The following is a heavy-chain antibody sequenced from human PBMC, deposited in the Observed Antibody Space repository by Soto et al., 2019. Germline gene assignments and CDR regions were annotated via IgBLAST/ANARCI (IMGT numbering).Heavy chain of an antibody. J-gene: IGHJ5*02. CDR3: ASGFDSDGLYNGGHP. D-gene: IGHD3-22*01. V-gene: IGHV4-4*02. CDR1: GGSISTTNW. Sequence: VQLQESGPGLVKPSGTLSLTCTVSGGSISTTNWWSWVRQSPGKGLGWIGEIVHIGSTNYNTSLKRRVTISLDKSKNQFSLGLRSGTAADTAVYYCASGFDSDGLYNGGHPWGQGTLVSVSS. CDR2: IVHIGST.